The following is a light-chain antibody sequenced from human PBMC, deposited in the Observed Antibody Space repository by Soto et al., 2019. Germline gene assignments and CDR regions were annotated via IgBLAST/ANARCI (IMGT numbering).Light chain of an antibody. J-gene: IGLJ2*01. CDR1: TSNIGRNT. Sequence: QSVLTQPPSASGTLGQRVTISCSGSTSNIGRNTVNWYQQLPGTAPKLLIHSNNQRPSGVPDRFSGSKSGTSASLAISGLQSEDEADYYCAAWDDSLNGVVFGGGTKVTVL. CDR2: SNN. CDR3: AAWDDSLNGVV. V-gene: IGLV1-44*01.